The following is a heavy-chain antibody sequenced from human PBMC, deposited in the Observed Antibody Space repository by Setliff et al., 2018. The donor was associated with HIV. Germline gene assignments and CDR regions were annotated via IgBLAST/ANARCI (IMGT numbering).Heavy chain of an antibody. CDR3: ARGVPLLPPPY. J-gene: IGHJ4*02. CDR1: GGPFSGFY. V-gene: IGHV4-34*01. CDR2: INPSGST. D-gene: IGHD2-21*02. Sequence: SETLSLTCAVYGGPFSGFYYSWIRQAPGKGLEWIGEINPSGSTNYNPSLKSRVTISVDTSKYQVSLNLNSVTAADTAVYYCARGVPLLPPPYWGQGTLVTVSS.